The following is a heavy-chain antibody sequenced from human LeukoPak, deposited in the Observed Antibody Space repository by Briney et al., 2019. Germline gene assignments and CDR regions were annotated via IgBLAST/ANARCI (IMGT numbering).Heavy chain of an antibody. CDR1: GGSISAYY. J-gene: IGHJ4*02. V-gene: IGHV4-59*01. Sequence: TSETLSLTCTVSGGSISAYYWSWIRQPPGKGLEWIGHIYYTGSTNYNPSLKSRVTMSVDTSRNQFSLKLTSVTAADTAVYYCARTPTTRASARFDYWGQGTLVTVSS. D-gene: IGHD1-26*01. CDR2: IYYTGST. CDR3: ARTPTTRASARFDY.